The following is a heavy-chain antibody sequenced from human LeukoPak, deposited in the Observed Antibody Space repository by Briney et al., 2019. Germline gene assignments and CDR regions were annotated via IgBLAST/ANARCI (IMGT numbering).Heavy chain of an antibody. CDR3: AREDDTGRYMGDDAFDI. D-gene: IGHD1-26*01. Sequence: ASVKVSCKASRGTFNSYAISWVRQAPGQGLEWMGGTIPMSDTANYPQKFRGRLTITADIPTSTVYMELSSLRSEDTAVYYCAREDDTGRYMGDDAFDIWGQGTMVTVSS. V-gene: IGHV1-69*06. J-gene: IGHJ3*02. CDR2: TIPMSDTA. CDR1: RGTFNSYA.